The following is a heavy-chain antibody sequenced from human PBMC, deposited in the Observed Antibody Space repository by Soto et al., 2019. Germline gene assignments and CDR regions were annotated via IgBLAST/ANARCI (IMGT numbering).Heavy chain of an antibody. V-gene: IGHV4-34*01. CDR1: GGSFSGHY. CDR2: INPSGST. J-gene: IGHJ6*02. Sequence: QVQLQQWGAGLLRPSETLSLTCAVDGGSFSGHYWSWIRQPPGKGLEWIGEINPSGSTNYNPSLKSRVTISADTSMNQFSLKLSSVTAADTAVFYCARGGITMYDYALDVWGQGTTVTVSS. CDR3: ARGGITMYDYALDV. D-gene: IGHD3-3*01.